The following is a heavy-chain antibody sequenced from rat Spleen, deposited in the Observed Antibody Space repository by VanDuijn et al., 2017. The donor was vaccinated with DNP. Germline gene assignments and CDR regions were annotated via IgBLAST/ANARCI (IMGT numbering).Heavy chain of an antibody. CDR3: TRGGTYYFDY. CDR2: IFYAGTTT. V-gene: IGHV5S10*01. J-gene: IGHJ2*01. Sequence: EVQLVESGGDFVQPGRPLKLSCLVSGFTFSDYHMAWVRQAPKKGLEWVATIFYAGTTTYYRGSVKGRFTISRDDSTSTLYLQMDSLRSEDTATYYCTRGGTYYFDYWGQGVMVTVSS. CDR1: GFTFSDYH.